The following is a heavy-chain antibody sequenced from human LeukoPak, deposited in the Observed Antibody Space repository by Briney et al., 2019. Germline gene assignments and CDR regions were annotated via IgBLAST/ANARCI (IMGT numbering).Heavy chain of an antibody. Sequence: GASVKVSCKASGGXFSXYAIXXXXXXXGXXXXXXXXXXPYNSNTNYAQKLQGRVTMTTDTSTSTAYMEPRSLRSDDTAVYYCARDYDSSGYSPQSNSGYWGQGTLVTVSS. CDR2: XXPYNSNT. V-gene: IGHV1-18*01. J-gene: IGHJ4*02. CDR1: GGXFSXYA. CDR3: ARDYDSSGYSPQSNSGY. D-gene: IGHD3-22*01.